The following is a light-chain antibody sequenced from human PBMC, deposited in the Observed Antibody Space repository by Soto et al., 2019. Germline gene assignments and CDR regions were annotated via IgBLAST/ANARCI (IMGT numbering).Light chain of an antibody. Sequence: EIVMTQSPATLSVSPGERATLSCRASQSVSSSLAWYQQEPGQAPRLLIYGASTRAAGIPARFSGSGSGTEFTLTISSLQSEDFAVYYCQQYNNWWTFGQGTKVDIK. V-gene: IGKV3-15*01. CDR2: GAS. J-gene: IGKJ1*01. CDR3: QQYNNWWT. CDR1: QSVSSS.